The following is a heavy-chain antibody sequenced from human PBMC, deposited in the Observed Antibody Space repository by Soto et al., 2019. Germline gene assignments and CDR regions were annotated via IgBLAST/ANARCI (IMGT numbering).Heavy chain of an antibody. CDR1: GFTFSSYG. Sequence: GGSLRLSCAASGFTFSSYGIHWVRQAPGKGLEWVALIWYDGSKDYYADSVKGRFTISRDNSENTLYLQMNSLRAEDTAVYYCASIDVECLDYLGHGTLVTFSS. J-gene: IGHJ4*01. CDR2: IWYDGSKD. D-gene: IGHD2-15*01. V-gene: IGHV3-33*01. CDR3: ASIDVECLDY.